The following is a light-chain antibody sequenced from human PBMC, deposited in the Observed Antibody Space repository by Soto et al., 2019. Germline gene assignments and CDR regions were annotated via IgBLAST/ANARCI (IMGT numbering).Light chain of an antibody. V-gene: IGLV2-14*01. CDR1: SSDVGAYNY. Sequence: QSVLTQPASVSGCPGQSIASSCTGTSSDVGAYNYVFWYQQYPGKAPKLIIYDVTNRPSGVSDRFSGSKSGNTASLTISGLQAEDEADYYCTSYTTSSTYVFGTGTKVPVL. CDR2: DVT. CDR3: TSYTTSSTYV. J-gene: IGLJ1*01.